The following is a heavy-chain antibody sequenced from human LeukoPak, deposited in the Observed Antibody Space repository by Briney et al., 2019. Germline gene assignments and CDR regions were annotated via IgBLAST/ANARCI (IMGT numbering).Heavy chain of an antibody. D-gene: IGHD2-2*01. CDR3: VRGVRVPDY. Sequence: GGPLSFSCAASGFKFRNSGMTGLRQTPGKGLQWVAYKNPDGSAEEYVDSVRGRFSISRDNTKNSLSLQLSSLRADDSAVYYCVRGVRVPDYWGHGTPVTVSS. CDR2: KNPDGSAE. CDR1: GFKFRNSG. V-gene: IGHV3-7*01. J-gene: IGHJ4*01.